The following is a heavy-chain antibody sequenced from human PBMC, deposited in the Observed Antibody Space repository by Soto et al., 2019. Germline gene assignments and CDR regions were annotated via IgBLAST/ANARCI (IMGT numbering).Heavy chain of an antibody. CDR2: ISYHGNTE. V-gene: IGHV3-30*04. J-gene: IGHJ5*02. CDR1: GFTFSHYA. Sequence: PGGSLRLSCTASGFTFSHYALRWLRQTPGKGLEWVAYISYHGNTEKYADSVKGRFTISRDNYKKEVYLQMNSLRIEDTAVYYCARVGLNVFRAANDSYNWFEPWGQGTLVTVSS. D-gene: IGHD6-25*01. CDR3: ARVGLNVFRAANDSYNWFEP.